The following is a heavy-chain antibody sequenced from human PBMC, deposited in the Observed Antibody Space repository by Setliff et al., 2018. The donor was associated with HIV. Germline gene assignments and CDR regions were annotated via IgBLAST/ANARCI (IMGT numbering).Heavy chain of an antibody. D-gene: IGHD3-10*01. CDR3: ARGALLAAFDFDH. V-gene: IGHV1-3*01. Sequence: GASVKVSCKASGYTFTTYSPHWVRQAPGQSLEWMGWINVRDGDTKYSQELQGRITITRDTSANTAYMDLRSLRSDDTAVYFCARGALLAAFDFDHWGQGTQVTVSS. CDR2: INVRDGDT. CDR1: GYTFTTYS. J-gene: IGHJ4*02.